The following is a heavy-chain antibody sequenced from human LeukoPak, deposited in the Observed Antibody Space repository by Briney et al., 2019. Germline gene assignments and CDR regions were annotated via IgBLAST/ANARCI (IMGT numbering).Heavy chain of an antibody. CDR1: GFTFSSYE. Sequence: GGSLRLSCAASGFTFSSYEMNWVRQAPGKGPEWVSDISGSGGSTYYADSVKGRFTISRDNSKNTPDLQMNSLRAEDTAVYYCAKSHCSGGSCYYGRLEYWGQGTLVTVSS. CDR2: ISGSGGST. CDR3: AKSHCSGGSCYYGRLEY. D-gene: IGHD2-15*01. V-gene: IGHV3-23*01. J-gene: IGHJ4*02.